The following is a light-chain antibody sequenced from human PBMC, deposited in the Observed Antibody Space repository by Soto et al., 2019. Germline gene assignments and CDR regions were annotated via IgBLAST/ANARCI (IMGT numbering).Light chain of an antibody. Sequence: DIQMTQSPSSLSASVGDRVTITCRASQSISSYLNWYQQKPGKAPNLLIYAASSLQSGVPSRFSGSGSGTDFTLTISSLQPEDFATYYCQQSYSMFWTFGQGTKVESK. V-gene: IGKV1-39*01. CDR3: QQSYSMFWT. J-gene: IGKJ1*01. CDR2: AAS. CDR1: QSISSY.